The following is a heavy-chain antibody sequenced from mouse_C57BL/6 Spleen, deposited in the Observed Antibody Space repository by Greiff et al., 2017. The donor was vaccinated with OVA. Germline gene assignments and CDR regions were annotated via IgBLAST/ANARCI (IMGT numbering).Heavy chain of an antibody. D-gene: IGHD2-2*01. CDR2: IYPGDGAT. Sequence: QVQLQQSGPELVKPGASVKISCKASGYAFSSSWMNWVKQRPGKGLEWIGRIYPGDGATNYNGKFKGKATLTADKSSSTAYMQLSSLTSEDSAVYCCARSGAMVTPFAYWGQGTLVTVSA. CDR3: ARSGAMVTPFAY. J-gene: IGHJ3*01. CDR1: GYAFSSSW. V-gene: IGHV1-82*01.